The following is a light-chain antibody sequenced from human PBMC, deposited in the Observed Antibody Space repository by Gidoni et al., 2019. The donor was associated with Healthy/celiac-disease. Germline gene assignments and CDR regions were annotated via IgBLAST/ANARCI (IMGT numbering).Light chain of an antibody. CDR1: SSDVGGYNY. J-gene: IGLJ1*01. V-gene: IGLV2-14*03. CDR3: SSYTSSSGYV. CDR2: DVS. Sequence: QSALTQPASVSGSPGQSITISCTGTSSDVGGYNYVSWYQQHPGKAPKLMIYDVSNRPSGVSNRFSVSKSGNTASLTISGLQAEDEADYYCSSYTSSSGYVFGTGTKVTVL.